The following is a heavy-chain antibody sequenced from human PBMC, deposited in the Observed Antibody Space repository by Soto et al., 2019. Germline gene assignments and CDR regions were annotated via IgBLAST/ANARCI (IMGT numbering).Heavy chain of an antibody. CDR2: IRTYNGNT. Sequence: QVQLVQSGAEVKKPGASVKVSCKASGYTFTSYGISSVRQAPGQGPEWMGRIRTYNGNTNYVQKLEGRVTMTRDTATNTAYLELRSLRYDDTAVYYCARDPGYSTTWHQAFDIWGQGTMVTVSS. V-gene: IGHV1-18*01. CDR1: GYTFTSYG. J-gene: IGHJ3*02. CDR3: ARDPGYSTTWHQAFDI. D-gene: IGHD6-13*01.